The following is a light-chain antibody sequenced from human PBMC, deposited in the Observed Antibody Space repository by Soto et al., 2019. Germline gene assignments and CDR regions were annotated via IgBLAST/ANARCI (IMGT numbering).Light chain of an antibody. V-gene: IGKV3-11*01. Sequence: EIVLTQSPATLSLSPGETAALSCRARQSISDYLAWYQQKPGQAPRLLIYDASNRATGVPGRFRGSGSGTDFTLTISSLEPEDFAVYFCQHRSNWPLTFGGGTKVDLK. J-gene: IGKJ4*01. CDR2: DAS. CDR1: QSISDY. CDR3: QHRSNWPLT.